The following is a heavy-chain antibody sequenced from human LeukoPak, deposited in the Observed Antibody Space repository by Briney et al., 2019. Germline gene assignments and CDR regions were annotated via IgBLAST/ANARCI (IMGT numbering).Heavy chain of an antibody. CDR3: ARGGGTDDYASGTYVAEYFDY. CDR1: AFTFSTYS. CDR2: LSSSSSYI. V-gene: IGHV3-21*01. Sequence: GGSLRLSCAASAFTFSTYSMNWLRQTPGKGLEWVSSLSSSSSYIYYADSVKGRFTFSRDNAKNSLYLQMNSLRAEDTAVYYCARGGGTDDYASGTYVAEYFDYWDQGSLVTVSS. D-gene: IGHD3-10*01. J-gene: IGHJ4*02.